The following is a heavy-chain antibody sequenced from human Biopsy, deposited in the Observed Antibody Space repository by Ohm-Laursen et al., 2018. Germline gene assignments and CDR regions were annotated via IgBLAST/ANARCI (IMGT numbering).Heavy chain of an antibody. V-gene: IGHV3-33*01. D-gene: IGHD3-10*01. CDR1: GFTFSGYG. J-gene: IGHJ6*03. CDR3: ARDRYYGSENYFSHYNMDV. CDR2: IWYDGTDK. Sequence: SSLRLSCAAFGFTFSGYGMHWVRQAPGKGLEWVAVIWYDGTDKFYADSVKGRFTISRDNSKNTLYLHMNSLRAADTAVYYCARDRYYGSENYFSHYNMDVWGQGTTVTVSS.